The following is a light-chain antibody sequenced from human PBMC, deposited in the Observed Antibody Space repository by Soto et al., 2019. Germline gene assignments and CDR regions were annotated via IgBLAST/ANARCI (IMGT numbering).Light chain of an antibody. Sequence: QSALTQPASVSGSPGQSITISWTGTSSDVGGYNYVSWYQQQSGKAPKLMIHEVSNRPSGVSNRFSGPKSGNTASLTISGLQAEDEADYYCSSYTSSRAYVFGIGTKVTVL. V-gene: IGLV2-14*01. J-gene: IGLJ1*01. CDR1: SSDVGGYNY. CDR3: SSYTSSRAYV. CDR2: EVS.